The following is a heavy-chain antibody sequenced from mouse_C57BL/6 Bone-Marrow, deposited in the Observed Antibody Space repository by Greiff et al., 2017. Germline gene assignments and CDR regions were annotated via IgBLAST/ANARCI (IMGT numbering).Heavy chain of an antibody. CDR1: GFSLTSYA. CDR3: ASQSPYYGSSYIFDY. D-gene: IGHD1-1*01. Sequence: QVQLKQSGPGLVAPSQSLSITCTVSGFSLTSYAISWVRQPPGKGLEWLGVIWTGGGTNYNSALKSRLSISKDNSKSQVFLKMNSLQTDDTARYYCASQSPYYGSSYIFDYWGQGTTLTVSS. V-gene: IGHV2-9-1*01. J-gene: IGHJ2*01. CDR2: IWTGGGT.